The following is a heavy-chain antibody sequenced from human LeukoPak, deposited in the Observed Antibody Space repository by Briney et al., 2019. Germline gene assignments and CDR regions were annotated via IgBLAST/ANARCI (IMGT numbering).Heavy chain of an antibody. Sequence: GGSLRLSCAASRFTFGSYWMHWVRQAPGKGLVWVSRINTDGSSTTYADSVKDRFTISRDNAKNSLYLQMNSLRAEDTAVYYCAKCKDSVAGATNDYSGQGTLVTVSS. CDR2: INTDGSST. CDR3: AKCKDSVAGATNDY. J-gene: IGHJ4*02. V-gene: IGHV3-74*01. D-gene: IGHD6-13*01. CDR1: RFTFGSYW.